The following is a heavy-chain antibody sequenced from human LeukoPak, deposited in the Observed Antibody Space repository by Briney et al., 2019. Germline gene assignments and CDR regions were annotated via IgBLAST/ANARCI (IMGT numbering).Heavy chain of an antibody. CDR3: ARVLSSWSDDGYAFDI. CDR1: GGSISSGDYY. V-gene: IGHV4-30-4*08. Sequence: SETLSLTCTVSGGSISSGDYYWSWIRQPPGKGLEWIGYIYYSGSTYYNPSLKSRVTISVDTSKNQFSLKLSSVTAADTAVYYCARVLSSWSDDGYAFDIWGQGTMVTVSS. CDR2: IYYSGST. D-gene: IGHD6-13*01. J-gene: IGHJ3*02.